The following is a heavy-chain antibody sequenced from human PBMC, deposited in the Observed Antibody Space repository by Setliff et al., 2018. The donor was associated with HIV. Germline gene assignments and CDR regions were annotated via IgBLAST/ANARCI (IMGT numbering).Heavy chain of an antibody. CDR1: GYTFTGYY. CDR2: INPNSGGT. V-gene: IGHV1-2*04. Sequence: GASVKVSCKASGYTFTGYYMHWVRQAPGQGLEWMGWINPNSGGTNYAQKFQGWVTMTRDTSISTASMELSRLRSDDTAVYYCARVPNWAGGAFDIWGQGTMVTVSS. CDR3: ARVPNWAGGAFDI. D-gene: IGHD1-1*01. J-gene: IGHJ3*02.